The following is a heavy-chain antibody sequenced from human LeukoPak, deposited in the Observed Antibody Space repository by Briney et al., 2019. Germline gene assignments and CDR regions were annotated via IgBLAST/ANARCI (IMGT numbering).Heavy chain of an antibody. CDR1: GATFTTYA. CDR3: ARGSLYGSGSYPDY. V-gene: IGHV7-4-1*02. D-gene: IGHD3-10*01. Sequence: ASVKVSCKASGATFTTYAIIWVRQAPGQGLEWMGWINTNTGNPTYAQGFTGRFVFSLDTSVSTAYLQISSLKAEDTAVYYCARGSLYGSGSYPDYWGQGTLVTVSS. J-gene: IGHJ4*02. CDR2: INTNTGNP.